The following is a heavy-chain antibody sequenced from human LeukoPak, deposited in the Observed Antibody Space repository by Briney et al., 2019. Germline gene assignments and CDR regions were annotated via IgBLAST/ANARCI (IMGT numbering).Heavy chain of an antibody. Sequence: GASVKVSCKASGYPFNAYAIHWMRQAPGQGLEWMGWISAYNGNTNYAQKLQGRVTMTTDTSTSTAYMELRSLRSDDTAVYYCARDLAVRGATAFDIWGQGTMVTVSS. CDR2: ISAYNGNT. CDR3: ARDLAVRGATAFDI. V-gene: IGHV1-18*01. J-gene: IGHJ3*02. CDR1: GYPFNAYA. D-gene: IGHD3-10*01.